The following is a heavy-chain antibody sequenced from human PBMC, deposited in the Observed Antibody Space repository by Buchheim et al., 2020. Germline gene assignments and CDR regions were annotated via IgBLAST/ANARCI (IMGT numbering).Heavy chain of an antibody. CDR1: GYTFTSYY. Sequence: QVQLVQSGAEVKKPGASVKVSCKASGYTFTSYYIHWVRQAPGQGLEWMGLINPSGGYTTFAQKFQGRLTMTRDTSTSPVYMELSSLRSEDTAVYYCARDLTVNNYGMDVWGQGTT. D-gene: IGHD4-17*01. V-gene: IGHV1-46*01. CDR3: ARDLTVNNYGMDV. J-gene: IGHJ6*02. CDR2: INPSGGYT.